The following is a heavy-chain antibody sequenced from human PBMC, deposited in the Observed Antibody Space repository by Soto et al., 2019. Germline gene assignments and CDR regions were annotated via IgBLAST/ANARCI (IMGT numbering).Heavy chain of an antibody. CDR2: IYYSGST. D-gene: IGHD3-3*01. CDR3: ARVSDYDFWSGHYYYGMDV. Sequence: LSLTCTVSGGSISSGGYYWSWIRQHPGEGLEWIGYIYYSGSTYYNPSLKSRVTISVDTSKNQFSLKLSSVTAADTAVYYCARVSDYDFWSGHYYYGMDVWGQGTTVTVSS. J-gene: IGHJ6*02. CDR1: GGSISSGGYY. V-gene: IGHV4-31*03.